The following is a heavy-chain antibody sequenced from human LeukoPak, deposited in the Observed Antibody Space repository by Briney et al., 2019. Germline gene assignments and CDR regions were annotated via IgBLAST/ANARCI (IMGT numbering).Heavy chain of an antibody. CDR3: ARGPRTYYDFWSGYYYYGMDV. CDR2: INSDGSST. D-gene: IGHD3-3*01. CDR1: GFTFSSYW. J-gene: IGHJ6*02. V-gene: IGHV3-74*01. Sequence: GGSLRLSCAASGFTFSSYWMHWVRQAPGKGLVWVSRINSDGSSTSYADSVKGRFTISRDNAKNTLYLQMNSLRVEDTAVYYCARGPRTYYDFWSGYYYYGMDVWGQGTTVTVSS.